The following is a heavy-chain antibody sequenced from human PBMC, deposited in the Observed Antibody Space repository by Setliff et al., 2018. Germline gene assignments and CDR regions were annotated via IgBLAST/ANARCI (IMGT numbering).Heavy chain of an antibody. Sequence: PSETMSLTCTVSRGSISSSSYYWGWIRQPPGKGLEWMGSIYYSGSTYYNPSLKSRVTISVDTSKNQFSLKLSSVTAADTAVYYCARQVSHYDFWSGYLAGDDAFDIWGQGTMVTV. CDR1: RGSISSSSYY. J-gene: IGHJ3*02. CDR3: ARQVSHYDFWSGYLAGDDAFDI. CDR2: IYYSGST. D-gene: IGHD3-3*01. V-gene: IGHV4-39*07.